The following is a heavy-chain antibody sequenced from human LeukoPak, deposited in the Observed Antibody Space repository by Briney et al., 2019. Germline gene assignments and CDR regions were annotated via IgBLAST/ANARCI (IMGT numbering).Heavy chain of an antibody. Sequence: GGSLRLSCAASGFTFSSYAMSWVRQAPGKGLEWVSAISGSGGSTYYADSVKGRFTISRDNSKNTLFLQMNSLGAEDTAVYYCAKTMGAIDHDYWGQGTLVTVSS. CDR1: GFTFSSYA. V-gene: IGHV3-23*01. J-gene: IGHJ4*02. D-gene: IGHD2-2*02. CDR3: AKTMGAIDHDY. CDR2: ISGSGGST.